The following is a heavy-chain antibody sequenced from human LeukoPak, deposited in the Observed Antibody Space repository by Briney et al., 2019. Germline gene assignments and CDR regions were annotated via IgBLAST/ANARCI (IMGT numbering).Heavy chain of an antibody. CDR3: ARDARRITVFGVVTTCDY. V-gene: IGHV1-46*01. Sequence: GASVSVSYGASGYTFTIYYMHCVRHAPGQGREWVGIINPSGGSTSYAQKFQGRVTMTRDTSITTAYMELSRPTSDDTAVYYCARDARRITVFGVVTTCDYWGQGTLVTVSS. CDR2: INPSGGST. J-gene: IGHJ4*02. D-gene: IGHD3-3*01. CDR1: GYTFTIYY.